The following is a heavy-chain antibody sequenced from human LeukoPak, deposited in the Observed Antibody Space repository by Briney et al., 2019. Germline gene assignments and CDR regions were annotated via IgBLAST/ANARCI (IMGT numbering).Heavy chain of an antibody. J-gene: IGHJ4*02. CDR1: GGAISRGDYY. D-gene: IGHD2-15*01. CDR2: IYHSGST. Sequence: SQTLSLTCNVSGGAISRGDYYWSWTRQPPGKGLEWIGYIYHSGSTYYNPSLKSRITISVDTSKNQFSLKVTSVTAADTATYYCARFDIVEDGGPDYWGQGTLVTVSS. CDR3: ARFDIVEDGGPDY. V-gene: IGHV4-30-4*01.